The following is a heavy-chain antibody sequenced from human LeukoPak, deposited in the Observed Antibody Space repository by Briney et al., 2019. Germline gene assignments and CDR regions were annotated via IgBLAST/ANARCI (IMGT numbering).Heavy chain of an antibody. J-gene: IGHJ4*02. V-gene: IGHV4-39*01. D-gene: IGHD1-26*01. CDR3: ARQWGYEYSGSYSFDY. Sequence: PSETLSLTCTVSGGSISSSRYYWGWIRQPPGKGLEWIGSIYYSGSTYYNPSLKSRVTISVDTSKNQFSLKLSSVTAADTAVYYCARQWGYEYSGSYSFDYWGQGTLVTVSS. CDR1: GGSISSSRYY. CDR2: IYYSGST.